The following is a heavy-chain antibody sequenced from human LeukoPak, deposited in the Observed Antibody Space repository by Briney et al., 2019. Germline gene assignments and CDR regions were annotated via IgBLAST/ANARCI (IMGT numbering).Heavy chain of an antibody. CDR1: GYTFTGYY. V-gene: IGHV1-2*06. J-gene: IGHJ5*02. D-gene: IGHD3-9*01. CDR3: ARDYDILTGYYTFSWFDP. CDR2: INPNSGGT. Sequence: GASVKVSCKASGYTFTGYYMHWVRQAPGRGLEWMGRINPNSGGTNYAQKFQGRVTMTRDTSISTAYMELSRLRSDDTAVYYCARDYDILTGYYTFSWFDPWGQGTLVTVSS.